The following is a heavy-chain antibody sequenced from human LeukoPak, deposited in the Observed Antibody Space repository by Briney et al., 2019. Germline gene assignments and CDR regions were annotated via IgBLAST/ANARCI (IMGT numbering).Heavy chain of an antibody. V-gene: IGHV4-34*01. CDR3: TTPDSSGYYYLY. Sequence: SETLSLTCAVYGGSFSGYYWSWIRQPPGKGLEWIGEINHSGSTNYNPSLKSRVTISVDTSKNQFSLKLSSVTAADTAVYYCTTPDSSGYYYLYWGQGTLVTVSS. CDR1: GGSFSGYY. CDR2: INHSGST. D-gene: IGHD3-22*01. J-gene: IGHJ4*02.